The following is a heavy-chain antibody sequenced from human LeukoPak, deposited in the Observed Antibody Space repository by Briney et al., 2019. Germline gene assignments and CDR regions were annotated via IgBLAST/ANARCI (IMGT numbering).Heavy chain of an antibody. Sequence: GGSLRLSCAASGFTLSSYAMSWVRQGPGKGLEWVSAISVSGNTYPADSVKGGFTISRDSYKNTPYLQMNSLRAEDAAVYYCAKAPVTTCSGAYCYPFDYWGQGTLVTVSS. CDR2: ISVSGNT. J-gene: IGHJ4*02. D-gene: IGHD2-15*01. CDR3: AKAPVTTCSGAYCYPFDY. CDR1: GFTLSSYA. V-gene: IGHV3-23*01.